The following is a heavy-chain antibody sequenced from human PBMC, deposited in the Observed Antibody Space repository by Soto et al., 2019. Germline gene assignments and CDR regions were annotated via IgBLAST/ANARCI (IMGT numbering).Heavy chain of an antibody. Sequence: QVQLQQSGPGLVKPSQTLSLTCTVSGGSISYEYYHWTWIRQSPGKGLEWIGYIHYSGSIIYNPSFKSRVTISVDTSKNQFSLQLSSVTAADTAVYFCAREDDGGDRDYYGLDVWGQGTKVIVSS. J-gene: IGHJ6*02. CDR3: AREDDGGDRDYYGLDV. D-gene: IGHD2-21*02. CDR1: GGSISYEYYH. CDR2: IHYSGSI. V-gene: IGHV4-30-4*08.